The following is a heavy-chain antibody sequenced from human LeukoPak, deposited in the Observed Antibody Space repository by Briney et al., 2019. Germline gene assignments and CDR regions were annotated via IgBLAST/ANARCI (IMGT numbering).Heavy chain of an antibody. Sequence: PGGSLRLSCAASGFTFSSYSMNWVRQAPGKGLEWVSSISSSNSYIYNADSVKGRFTNSRDNAKNSLYLQMNSLRAEDTAVYYCARDQGLLVVAGRFGYWGQGTLVTVSS. CDR2: ISSSNSYI. V-gene: IGHV3-21*01. J-gene: IGHJ4*02. CDR1: GFTFSSYS. CDR3: ARDQGLLVVAGRFGY. D-gene: IGHD6-19*01.